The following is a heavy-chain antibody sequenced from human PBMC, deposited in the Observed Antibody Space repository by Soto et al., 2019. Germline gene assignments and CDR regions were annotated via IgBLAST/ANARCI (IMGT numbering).Heavy chain of an antibody. Sequence: SETLSLTCAVSGGSISSGGYSWSWIRQPPGKGLEWIGYIYHSGSTYYNPSLKSRVTISVDRSKNQFSLKLSSVTAADTAVYYCASLWFGGSQHYYFDYWGQGTLVTV. D-gene: IGHD3-16*01. V-gene: IGHV4-30-2*01. J-gene: IGHJ4*02. CDR3: ASLWFGGSQHYYFDY. CDR2: IYHSGST. CDR1: GGSISSGGYS.